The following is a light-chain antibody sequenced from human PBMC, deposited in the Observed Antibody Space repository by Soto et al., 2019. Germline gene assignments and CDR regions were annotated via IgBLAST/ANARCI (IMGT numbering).Light chain of an antibody. CDR3: QQYNNWPPLFT. Sequence: EIVMTQSPATLSVSPGERATLSCRASQSVSSNLAWYQQKPGQAPRLLIYGASTRATGIPARFSGSGSGTEFTLTLSSLQSEDFAVDYCQQYNNWPPLFTFGPGTKVDIK. V-gene: IGKV3-15*01. CDR2: GAS. J-gene: IGKJ3*01. CDR1: QSVSSN.